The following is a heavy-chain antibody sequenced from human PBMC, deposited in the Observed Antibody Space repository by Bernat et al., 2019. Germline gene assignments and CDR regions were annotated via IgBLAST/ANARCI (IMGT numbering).Heavy chain of an antibody. CDR3: ARDKDGGYAFDH. CDR1: GFMFTKYA. D-gene: IGHD5-12*01. J-gene: IGHJ4*02. V-gene: IGHV3-64*01. CDR2: ILGSGDST. Sequence: EVELVESGGTLVQPGGSLRLSCAASGFMFTKYAMHWVRQAPGKGPEYLSSILGSGDSTQYANSVKGRFIISRDNSKNTLYLHMGSRRPDDMAVYYCARDKDGGYAFDHWGQGTLVTVSS.